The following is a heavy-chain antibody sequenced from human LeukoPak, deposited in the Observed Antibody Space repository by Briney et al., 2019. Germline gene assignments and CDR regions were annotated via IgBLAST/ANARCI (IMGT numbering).Heavy chain of an antibody. J-gene: IGHJ4*02. CDR2: ISAYNGNT. Sequence: ASVKVSCKASGYTFTSYGISWVRQAPGQGPEWMGWISAYNGNTNYAQKHQGRVTMTTDTSTSTAYMELSSLRSEDTAVYYCATKSPHSSGWYYFDYWGQGTLVTVSS. V-gene: IGHV1-18*01. CDR3: ATKSPHSSGWYYFDY. D-gene: IGHD6-19*01. CDR1: GYTFTSYG.